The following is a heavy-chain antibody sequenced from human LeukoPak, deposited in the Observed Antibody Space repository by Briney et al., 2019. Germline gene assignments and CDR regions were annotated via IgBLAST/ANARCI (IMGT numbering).Heavy chain of an antibody. J-gene: IGHJ4*02. Sequence: GGSLRLSCAASGFSFSSYGMNWVRQAPGKGLEWVSSISSSSRYIHYADSVKGRFTISRDNAKNSLYLQMNSLRAEDTAVYYCARESTGGDLDYWGQGTLVTVSS. V-gene: IGHV3-21*01. CDR2: ISSSSRYI. CDR1: GFSFSSYG. CDR3: ARESTGGDLDY. D-gene: IGHD7-27*01.